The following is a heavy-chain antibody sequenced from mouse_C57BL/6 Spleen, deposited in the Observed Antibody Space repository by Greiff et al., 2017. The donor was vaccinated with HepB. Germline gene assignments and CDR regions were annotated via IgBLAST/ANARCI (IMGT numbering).Heavy chain of an antibody. J-gene: IGHJ1*03. CDR3: ARDEALTTVVATPYWYFDV. CDR1: GFTFSSYA. Sequence: EVQLVESGGGLVKPGGSLKLSCAASGFTFSSYAMSWVRQTPEKRLEWVATISDGGSYTYYPDNVKGRFTISRDNAKNNLYLQMSHLKSEDTAMYYCARDEALTTVVATPYWYFDVWGTGTTVTVSS. CDR2: ISDGGSYT. D-gene: IGHD1-1*01. V-gene: IGHV5-4*01.